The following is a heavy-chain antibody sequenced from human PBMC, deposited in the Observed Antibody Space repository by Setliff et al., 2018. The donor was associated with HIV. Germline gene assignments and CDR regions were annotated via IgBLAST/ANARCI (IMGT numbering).Heavy chain of an antibody. CDR3: ARAYDILIVNAFDV. CDR2: VYSGGST. CDR1: KITVSDIW. V-gene: IGHV3-53*01. Sequence: PGGSLRLSCSASKITVSDIWMTWVRQAPGKGLEWVSVVYSGGSTYYADSVKGRFTISRDIPRNSLYLQMNNLRAEDTAVYYCARAYDILIVNAFDVWGPGTMVTVSS. J-gene: IGHJ3*01. D-gene: IGHD3-9*01.